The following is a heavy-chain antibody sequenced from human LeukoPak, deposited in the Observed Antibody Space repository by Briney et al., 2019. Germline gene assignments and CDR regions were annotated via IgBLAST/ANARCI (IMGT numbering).Heavy chain of an antibody. Sequence: ASVKVSCTASGYTFTSYYIHWVRQAPGQGLEWMGIINPSGGSTSYAQKFQGRVTMTRDMSTSTVYMELSSLRSEDTAVYYCARVIAAADRSRFDPWGQGTLVTVSS. CDR1: GYTFTSYY. J-gene: IGHJ5*02. V-gene: IGHV1-46*01. CDR2: INPSGGST. CDR3: ARVIAAADRSRFDP. D-gene: IGHD6-13*01.